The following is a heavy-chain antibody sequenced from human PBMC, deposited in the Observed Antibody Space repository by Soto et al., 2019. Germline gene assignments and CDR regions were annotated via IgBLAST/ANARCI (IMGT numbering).Heavy chain of an antibody. D-gene: IGHD3-9*01. CDR1: GFTFDDNA. Sequence: SLRLSCAVSGFTFDDNAMHWVRQAPEKGLEWVSGINWKSDIGYADSVKGRFTISRDNAETSLYLQMNSLRAEDTAMYYCARPDILTGYYDYWGQGTLVTVSS. V-gene: IGHV3-9*01. CDR2: INWKSDI. J-gene: IGHJ4*02. CDR3: ARPDILTGYYDY.